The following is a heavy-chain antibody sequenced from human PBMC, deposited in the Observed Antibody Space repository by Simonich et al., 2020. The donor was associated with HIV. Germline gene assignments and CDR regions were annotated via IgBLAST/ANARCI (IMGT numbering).Heavy chain of an antibody. CDR2: ISYDGSNK. V-gene: IGHV3-30*07. D-gene: IGHD3-16*01. J-gene: IGHJ4*02. CDR1: GFTFSSYA. CDR3: ASGGSISSVWADDY. Sequence: QVQLVESGGGMVQPGRSLRLSCAASGFTFSSYAMHWVRQAPGKGLEWVAVISYDGSNKYYADPVKGRFTISRDNSKNTLYLQMNSLRAEDTAVYYCASGGSISSVWADDYWGQGTLVTVSS.